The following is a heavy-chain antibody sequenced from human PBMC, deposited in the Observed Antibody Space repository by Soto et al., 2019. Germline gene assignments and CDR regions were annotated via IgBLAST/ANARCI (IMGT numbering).Heavy chain of an antibody. Sequence: ASVKVSCKASGYIFPDYYVHWVRQAPGEGLEWMGKINPNGGGTNYAQKFEGWVTMTTDTSISTAYMELSRLNFDDTAVYYCARGEQLVHFDSWGQGTLVTVSS. CDR3: ARGEQLVHFDS. J-gene: IGHJ4*01. CDR1: GYIFPDYY. D-gene: IGHD6-6*01. CDR2: INPNGGGT. V-gene: IGHV1-2*04.